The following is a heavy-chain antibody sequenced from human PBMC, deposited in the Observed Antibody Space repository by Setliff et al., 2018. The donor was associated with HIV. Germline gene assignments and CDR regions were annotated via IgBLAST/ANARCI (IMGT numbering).Heavy chain of an antibody. CDR2: VGVDSDAT. Sequence: PGGSLRLSCATSGFSLRTYGLHWVRQAPGKGLEWVAAVGVDSDATYYADSVRGRFTISRDTSKNTLHLHMNSLRAEDTAVYYCARQAHPRGYYGSAGLFDYWGQGTPVTVSS. CDR3: ARQAHPRGYYGSAGLFDY. J-gene: IGHJ4*02. V-gene: IGHV3-23*01. CDR1: GFSLRTYG. D-gene: IGHD3-22*01.